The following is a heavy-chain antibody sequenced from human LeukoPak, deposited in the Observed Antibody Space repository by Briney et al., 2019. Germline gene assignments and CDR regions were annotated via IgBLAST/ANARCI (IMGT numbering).Heavy chain of an antibody. CDR3: ARAYQLLFFDY. Sequence: GGSLRLPCAASGFTVSSNCMSWVRQAPGKGLEWVSVIYSGGSTYYADSVKGRFTISRDNSKNTLYLQMNSLRAEDTAVYYCARAYQLLFFDYWGQGTLVTVSS. D-gene: IGHD2-2*01. J-gene: IGHJ4*02. CDR1: GFTVSSNC. CDR2: IYSGGST. V-gene: IGHV3-53*01.